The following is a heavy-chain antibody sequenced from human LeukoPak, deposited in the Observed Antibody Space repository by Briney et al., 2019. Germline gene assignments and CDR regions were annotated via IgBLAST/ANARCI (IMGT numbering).Heavy chain of an antibody. V-gene: IGHV3-21*04. CDR3: AKDTSGGYPQPYYFDY. D-gene: IGHD1-26*01. Sequence: GGSLRLSCAASGFTFSSYSMNWVRQAPGKGLEWVSSISSSSSYIYYADSVKGRFTISRDNAKNSLYLQMNSLRAEDTAVYYCAKDTSGGYPQPYYFDYWGQGTLVTVSS. CDR2: ISSSSSYI. J-gene: IGHJ4*02. CDR1: GFTFSSYS.